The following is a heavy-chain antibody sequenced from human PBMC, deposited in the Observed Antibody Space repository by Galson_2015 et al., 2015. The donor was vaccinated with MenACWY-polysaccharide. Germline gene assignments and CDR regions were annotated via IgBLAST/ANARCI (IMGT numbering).Heavy chain of an antibody. J-gene: IGHJ6*02. V-gene: IGHV3-48*02. CDR3: ARGHLGLGV. CDR2: ISASSSAI. CDR1: GFTFSSYS. Sequence: SLRLSCAASGFTFSSYSMNWVRQDPGKGLEWVSYISASSSAIYYADSVKGRFTISRDNAKKSLYLQMNSLRDEDTAVYYCARGHLGLGVWGQGTTVTVSS.